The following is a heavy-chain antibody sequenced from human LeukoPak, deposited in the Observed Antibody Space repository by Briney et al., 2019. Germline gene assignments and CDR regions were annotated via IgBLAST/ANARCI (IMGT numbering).Heavy chain of an antibody. CDR1: GFTFSSYW. D-gene: IGHD6-13*01. CDR2: IKQDGSEK. Sequence: GGSLRLSCAASGFTFSSYWMSWVRQAPGKGLEWVANIKQDGSEKYYVDSVKGRFTISRDNAKNSLYLQMNSLGAEDTAVYYCARETITDSSSWYYFDYWGQGTLVTVSS. J-gene: IGHJ4*02. CDR3: ARETITDSSSWYYFDY. V-gene: IGHV3-7*01.